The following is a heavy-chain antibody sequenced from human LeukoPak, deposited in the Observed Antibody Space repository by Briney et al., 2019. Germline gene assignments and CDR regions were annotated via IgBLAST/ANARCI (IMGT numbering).Heavy chain of an antibody. CDR1: GGSLSGYY. D-gene: IGHD3-16*02. CDR2: INHSGST. J-gene: IGHJ4*02. CDR3: ARARRMGAFGGVIVQKINYFDY. V-gene: IGHV4-34*01. Sequence: TSETLSLTCAVYGGSLSGYYWSWIRQPPGKGLEWIGEINHSGSTNYNPSLKSRVTISVDTSKNQFSLKLSSVTAADTAVYYCARARRMGAFGGVIVQKINYFDYWGQGTLVTVSS.